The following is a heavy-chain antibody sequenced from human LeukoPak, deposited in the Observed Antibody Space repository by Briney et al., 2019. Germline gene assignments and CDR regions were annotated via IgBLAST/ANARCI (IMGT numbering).Heavy chain of an antibody. CDR1: GFTFTSSG. V-gene: IGHV3-30*02. D-gene: IGHD3-10*01. Sequence: EGSLRLSCAASGFTFTSSGMHWVRQAPGKGLEWVAFILFDGSNIYYADSVRGRFTISRDNSRNTLYLQMNSLRVEDTAVYYCAKEGRGVFDSWGQGTLVTVTS. CDR3: AKEGRGVFDS. CDR2: ILFDGSNI. J-gene: IGHJ5*01.